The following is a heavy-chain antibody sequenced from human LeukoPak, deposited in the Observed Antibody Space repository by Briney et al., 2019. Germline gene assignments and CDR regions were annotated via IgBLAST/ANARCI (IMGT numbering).Heavy chain of an antibody. Sequence: SVKVSCKVSGYTLTELSMHWVRQAPGKGLERMGGFDPDDGETIYAQKFQGRVTMTEDTSTDTAYMELSSLRSEDTAVSYCATAGYYGSGSYYKRGYYFDYWGQGTLVTVSS. D-gene: IGHD3-10*01. V-gene: IGHV1-24*01. J-gene: IGHJ4*02. CDR2: FDPDDGET. CDR1: GYTLTELS. CDR3: ATAGYYGSGSYYKRGYYFDY.